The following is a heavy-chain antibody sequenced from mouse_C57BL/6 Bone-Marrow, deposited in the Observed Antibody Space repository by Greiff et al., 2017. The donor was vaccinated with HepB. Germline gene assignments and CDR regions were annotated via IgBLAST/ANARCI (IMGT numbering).Heavy chain of an antibody. Sequence: VMLVESGPGLVAPSQRLSITCTVSGFSFTSYGVDWVRQSPGKGLEWLGVIWGVGSTNYNSALKSRLSISKDNSKSQVFLKMNSLQTDDTAMYYCATSYYGSSYYAMDYWGQGTSVTVSS. V-gene: IGHV2-6*01. J-gene: IGHJ4*01. D-gene: IGHD1-1*01. CDR1: GFSFTSYG. CDR3: ATSYYGSSYYAMDY. CDR2: IWGVGST.